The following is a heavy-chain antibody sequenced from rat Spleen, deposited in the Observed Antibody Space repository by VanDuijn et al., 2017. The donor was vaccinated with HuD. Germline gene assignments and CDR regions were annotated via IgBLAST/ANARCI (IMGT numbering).Heavy chain of an antibody. CDR3: AKEGEGGYSSYPNWFAY. D-gene: IGHD1-8*01. CDR2: ISYDGGRN. J-gene: IGHJ2*01. Sequence: EVQLVESGGGPVQPGRSLKLSCVASGFTFNKYWMTWIRQAPGQGLEWVASISYDGGRNFYRDSVKGRFTISRDNAKSSLYLQMDSLRSEDTATYYCAKEGEGGYSSYPNWFAYWGQGVMVTVSS. V-gene: IGHV5-31*01. CDR1: GFTFNKYW.